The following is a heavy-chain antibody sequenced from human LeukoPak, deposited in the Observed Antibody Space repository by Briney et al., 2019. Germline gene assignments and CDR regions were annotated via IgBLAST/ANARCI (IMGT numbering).Heavy chain of an antibody. CDR1: GGSFSGYY. Sequence: SETLSLTCVVYGGSFSGYYWSWIRQPPGKGLEWIGEINHSGSTNYNPSLKSRVTISVDTSKNQFSLKLSSVTAADTAVYYCTRYLDSSGTSAWWETYYYYYYMDVWGKGTTVTVSS. V-gene: IGHV4-34*01. CDR2: INHSGST. CDR3: TRYLDSSGTSAWWETYYYYYYMDV. J-gene: IGHJ6*03. D-gene: IGHD6-19*01.